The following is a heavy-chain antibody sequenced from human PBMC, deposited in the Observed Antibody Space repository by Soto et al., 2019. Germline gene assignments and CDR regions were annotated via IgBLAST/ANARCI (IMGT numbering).Heavy chain of an antibody. CDR2: IYYTGYT. CDR3: ARSAIATHWFFDL. V-gene: IGHV4-39*01. D-gene: IGHD5-18*01. CDR1: GGPISSSSYY. Sequence: SETLSLTCSVSGGPISSSSYYWGWIRQAPGKGLEWLATIYYTGYTYHNPSLKSHVTISVDTSKDQLSLELTSVTAADTALYYCARSAIATHWFFDLWGRGTLVTVSS. J-gene: IGHJ2*01.